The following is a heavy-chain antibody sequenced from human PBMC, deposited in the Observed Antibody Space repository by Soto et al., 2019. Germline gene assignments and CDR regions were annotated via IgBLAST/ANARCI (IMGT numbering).Heavy chain of an antibody. CDR3: ARYYSSSSVNWFDP. CDR2: IIPILGIA. J-gene: IGHJ5*02. Sequence: QVQLVQSGAEVKKPGSSVKVSCKASGGTFSSYTISWVRQAPGQGLEWMGRIIPILGIANYAQKFQGRVTITADKSTSTAYMELSSLRSEDTAVYCCARYYSSSSVNWFDPWGQGTLVTVSS. V-gene: IGHV1-69*02. CDR1: GGTFSSYT. D-gene: IGHD6-6*01.